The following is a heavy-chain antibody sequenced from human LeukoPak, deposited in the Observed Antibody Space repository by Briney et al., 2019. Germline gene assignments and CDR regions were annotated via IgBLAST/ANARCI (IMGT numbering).Heavy chain of an antibody. D-gene: IGHD5-24*01. V-gene: IGHV4-61*02. J-gene: IGHJ4*02. Sequence: SETLSLTCTVSGRSNRIGSYYWSWIRQPAGKGLERIGRVYTSGSTNYHPSLKSRVTISVDTSKNHFSLNLSSVTAADTAVYYCARSLEGEGYNADYFDYWGQGTLVTVSS. CDR1: GRSNRIGSYY. CDR3: ARSLEGEGYNADYFDY. CDR2: VYTSGST.